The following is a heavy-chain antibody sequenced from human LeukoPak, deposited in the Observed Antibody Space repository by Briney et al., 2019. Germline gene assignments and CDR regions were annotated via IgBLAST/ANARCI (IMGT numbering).Heavy chain of an antibody. Sequence: PSETLSLTCTVSGGSINSYYWTWIRQPPGKGLEWIGYIYDIGRTNYNPSLKSRVTISVDTSKKEFSLNLSSVTAADTAVYYCARTTPTYYFDYWGQGTLVTVCS. CDR2: IYDIGRT. V-gene: IGHV4-59*01. D-gene: IGHD2-15*01. J-gene: IGHJ4*02. CDR3: ARTTPTYYFDY. CDR1: GGSINSYY.